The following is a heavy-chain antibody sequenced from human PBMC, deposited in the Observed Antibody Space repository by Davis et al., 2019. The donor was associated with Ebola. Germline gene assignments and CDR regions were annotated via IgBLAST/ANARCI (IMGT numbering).Heavy chain of an antibody. D-gene: IGHD1-26*01. J-gene: IGHJ6*03. CDR3: ARVTTSESYYYYYMDV. CDR2: IYYSGST. Sequence: PSETLSLTCTVSGGSISSYYWSWIRQPPGKGLEWIGYIYYSGSTNYNPSLKSRVTISVDTSKNQFSLKLSSVTAADTAVYYCARVTTSESYYYYYMDVWGKGTTVTVSS. CDR1: GGSISSYY. V-gene: IGHV4-59*01.